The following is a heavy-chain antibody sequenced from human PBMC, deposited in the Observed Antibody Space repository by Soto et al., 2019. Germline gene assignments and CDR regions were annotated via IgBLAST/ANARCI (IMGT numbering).Heavy chain of an antibody. Sequence: PSETLSLTCTVSGGSISSGGYYWSWIRQHPGKGLEWIGYIYYSGSTYYNPSLKSRVTISVDTSKNQFSLKLSSVTAADTAVYYCARGVTIFGVVIEVPAWMVANWFDPWGQGTLVTV. D-gene: IGHD3-3*01. V-gene: IGHV4-31*03. CDR1: GGSISSGGYY. CDR3: ARGVTIFGVVIEVPAWMVANWFDP. J-gene: IGHJ5*02. CDR2: IYYSGST.